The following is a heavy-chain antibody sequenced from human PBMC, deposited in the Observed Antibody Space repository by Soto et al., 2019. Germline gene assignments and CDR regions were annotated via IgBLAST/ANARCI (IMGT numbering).Heavy chain of an antibody. Sequence: SVKVSCKASGFTFTSSAVQWVRQARGQRLEWIGWIVVGSGNTNYAQKFQERATITRDMSTSTAYMELSSLRSEDTAAYYCAALLAAAGTDYFDYWRQGTLVTVSS. CDR2: IVVGSGNT. CDR3: AALLAAAGTDYFDY. D-gene: IGHD6-13*01. CDR1: GFTFTSSA. J-gene: IGHJ4*02. V-gene: IGHV1-58*01.